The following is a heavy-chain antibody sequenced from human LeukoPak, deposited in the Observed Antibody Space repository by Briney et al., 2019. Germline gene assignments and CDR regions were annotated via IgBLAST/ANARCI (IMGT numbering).Heavy chain of an antibody. CDR2: ISYDGSNK. J-gene: IGHJ4*02. V-gene: IGHV3-30*14. D-gene: IGHD3-16*01. CDR3: AGGGGVGVLPRGGFDY. Sequence: GRSLRLSCAASGFTFSSYAMHWVRQAPGKGLEWVAVISYDGSNKYYADSVKGRFTISRDNSKNTLYRKMNSLRAKERTGYYCAGGGGVGVLPRGGFDYWGQGTLVTVSS. CDR1: GFTFSSYA.